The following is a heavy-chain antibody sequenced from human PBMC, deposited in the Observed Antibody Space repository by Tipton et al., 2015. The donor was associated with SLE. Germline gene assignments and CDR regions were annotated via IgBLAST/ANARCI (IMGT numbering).Heavy chain of an antibody. CDR2: ITSSGQYI. Sequence: SLRLSCAASGFPFSGYAMNWVRQAPGKGLEWVSSITSSGQYIYYTDSVKGRFTVSRDNAKNSLYLQMDSLTAEDTALYYCAREGPPNQSLNCFDYWGLGTLVTVSS. D-gene: IGHD1-14*01. V-gene: IGHV3-21*01. J-gene: IGHJ4*02. CDR1: GFPFSGYA. CDR3: AREGPPNQSLNCFDY.